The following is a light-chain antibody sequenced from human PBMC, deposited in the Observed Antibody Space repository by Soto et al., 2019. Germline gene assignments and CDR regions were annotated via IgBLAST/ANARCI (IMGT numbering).Light chain of an antibody. CDR1: SSNIGNNY. CDR2: DNN. V-gene: IGLV1-51*01. Sequence: QSVLTQPPSVSAAPGQKVTISCSGSSSNIGNNYVSWYQQLPGTAPKLLIYDNNKRPSGIPDRFSGSKSGTSATLGITGLQTGDEADYYCGTWDSTLSAYVFGNGTKLTV. CDR3: GTWDSTLSAYV. J-gene: IGLJ1*01.